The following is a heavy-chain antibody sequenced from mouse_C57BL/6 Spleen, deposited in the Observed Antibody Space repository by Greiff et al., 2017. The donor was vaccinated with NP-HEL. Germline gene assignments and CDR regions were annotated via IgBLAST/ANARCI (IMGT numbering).Heavy chain of an antibody. CDR3: AIDTTGVAPFAY. V-gene: IGHV1-74*01. Sequence: VQLQQPGAELVKPGASVKVSCKASGYTFTSYWMHWVKQRPGQGLEWIGRIHPSDSDTNYNQKFKGKATLTVDKSSSTAYMQLRSLTSEDSAVYYCAIDTTGVAPFAYWGQGTLVTVSA. CDR1: GYTFTSYW. CDR2: IHPSDSDT. J-gene: IGHJ3*01. D-gene: IGHD1-1*01.